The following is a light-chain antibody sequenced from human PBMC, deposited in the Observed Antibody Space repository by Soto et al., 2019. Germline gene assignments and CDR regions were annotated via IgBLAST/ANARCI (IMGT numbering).Light chain of an antibody. CDR3: CSYAGSSTSYV. Sequence: QSVLAQPASVSGSPGQSITISCTGTSGDVGNYNLVSWYQQHPGKAPKLMIYEVNKWPSGVSNRFSGSKSGNTASLTISGLQAEDEADYYCCSYAGSSTSYVFGTGTKVTVL. J-gene: IGLJ1*01. V-gene: IGLV2-23*02. CDR2: EVN. CDR1: SGDVGNYNL.